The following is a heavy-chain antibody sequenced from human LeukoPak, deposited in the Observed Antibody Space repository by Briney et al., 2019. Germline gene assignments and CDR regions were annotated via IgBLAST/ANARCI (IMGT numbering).Heavy chain of an antibody. V-gene: IGHV1-8*01. D-gene: IGHD6-13*01. CDR1: GYTFTSYD. CDR3: ARDGSSWDHYFDY. J-gene: IGHJ4*02. CDR2: MNPNSGNT. Sequence: EASVKVSCKASGYTFTSYDINWVRQATGQGLEWMGWMNPNSGNTGYAQKFQGRVTMTRNTSISTAYMELSSLRSEDTAVYYCARDGSSWDHYFDYWGQGTLVTVSS.